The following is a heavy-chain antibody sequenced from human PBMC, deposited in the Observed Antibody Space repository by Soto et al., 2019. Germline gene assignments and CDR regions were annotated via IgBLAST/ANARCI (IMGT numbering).Heavy chain of an antibody. V-gene: IGHV4-31*03. CDR1: GGSISSGGYY. CDR2: IYNSGST. Sequence: QVQLQESGPGLVKPSETLSLTCTVSGGSISSGGYYWSWIRQHPGKGLEWIGYIYNSGSTYYNASLKSRVTISADTSRNQFSLQMNSVTAADTAVYYCARDPECWGQWTMVTVSS. J-gene: IGHJ3*01. CDR3: ARDPEC.